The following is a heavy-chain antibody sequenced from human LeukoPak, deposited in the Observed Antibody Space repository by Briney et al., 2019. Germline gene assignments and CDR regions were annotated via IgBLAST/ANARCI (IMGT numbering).Heavy chain of an antibody. CDR3: ARVGRFGLYYYYYMDV. J-gene: IGHJ6*03. V-gene: IGHV3-48*01. D-gene: IGHD3-16*01. Sequence: GGSLRLSCAASGFTFSSYSMNWVRQAPGKGLEWVSYITGGSYTIYYAQSVRGRFTISRDNAKNSLYLQMNSLRVEDTAVYYCARVGRFGLYYYYYMDVWGKGTTVTVSS. CDR2: ITGGSYTI. CDR1: GFTFSSYS.